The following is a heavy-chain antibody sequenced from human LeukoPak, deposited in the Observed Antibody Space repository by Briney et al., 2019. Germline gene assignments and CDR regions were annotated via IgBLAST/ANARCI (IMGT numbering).Heavy chain of an antibody. V-gene: IGHV1-58*01. Sequence: ASVKVSCKASGFTFTSSAVQWVRQARGQRLEWIGWIVVGSGNTNYAQKFQERVTITRDMSTSTAYMELSSLRSEDTAVYYCAADREYYDSSLNFDYWGQGTLVTVSS. CDR1: GFTFTSSA. CDR3: AADREYYDSSLNFDY. D-gene: IGHD3-22*01. CDR2: IVVGSGNT. J-gene: IGHJ4*02.